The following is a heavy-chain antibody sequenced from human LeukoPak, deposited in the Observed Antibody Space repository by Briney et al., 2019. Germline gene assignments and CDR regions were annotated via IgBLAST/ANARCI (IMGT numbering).Heavy chain of an antibody. CDR2: ISVYNGNT. V-gene: IGHV1-18*01. Sequence: ASVTVSCKASGYTFTSYGIIWVRQAPGQGLGGVGWISVYNGNTNYAQKLQGRVTMTTDTSTSTAYMELRSLRSDDTAVYYCARRNYYDISGYVDVWGQGTTVTVSS. CDR3: ARRNYYDISGYVDV. J-gene: IGHJ6*02. D-gene: IGHD3-22*01. CDR1: GYTFTSYG.